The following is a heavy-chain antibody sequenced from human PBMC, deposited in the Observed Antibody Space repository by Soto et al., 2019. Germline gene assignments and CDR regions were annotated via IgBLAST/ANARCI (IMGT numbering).Heavy chain of an antibody. CDR1: GGSITSSSYY. J-gene: IGHJ4*02. CDR3: ERNVLEEMATYYFDY. CDR2: ISYSEST. D-gene: IGHD3-3*01. V-gene: IGHV4-39*01. Sequence: QLQLQESGPGLVKHSETLSLTCTVSGGSITSSSYYWGWIRQPPGKEQEWIGSISYSESTHYNPSLKSSVTISVDTSKNQFSLKLSSMTAADTAVYYCERNVLEEMATYYFDYWGQGTLVTVSS.